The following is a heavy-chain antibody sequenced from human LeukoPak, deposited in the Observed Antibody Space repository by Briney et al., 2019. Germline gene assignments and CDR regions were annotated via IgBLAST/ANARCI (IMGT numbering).Heavy chain of an antibody. CDR1: GGSISSGGYY. D-gene: IGHD6-19*01. J-gene: IGHJ4*02. V-gene: IGHV4-31*03. CDR3: ARDSTQWLGGFDY. CDR2: IYYSGST. Sequence: SETLSLTCTVSGGSISSGGYYWSWIGQHPGKGLEWIGYIYYSGSTYYNPSLKSRVTISVDTSKNQFSLKLSSVTAADTAVYYCARDSTQWLGGFDYWGQGTLVTVSS.